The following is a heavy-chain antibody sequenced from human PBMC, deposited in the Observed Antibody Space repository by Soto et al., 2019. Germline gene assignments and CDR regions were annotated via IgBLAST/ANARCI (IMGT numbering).Heavy chain of an antibody. D-gene: IGHD3-3*01. V-gene: IGHV1-3*01. Sequence: ASVKVSCKASGYTFTSYAMHWVRQAPGQRLEWMGWINAGNGNTKYSQKFQGRVTITRDTSASAAYMELSSLRSEDTAVYYCARAERITIFGVVISPDVWGQGTTVTVSS. J-gene: IGHJ6*02. CDR2: INAGNGNT. CDR3: ARAERITIFGVVISPDV. CDR1: GYTFTSYA.